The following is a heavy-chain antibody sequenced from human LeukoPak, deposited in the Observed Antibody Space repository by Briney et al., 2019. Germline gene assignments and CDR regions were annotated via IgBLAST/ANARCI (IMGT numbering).Heavy chain of an antibody. CDR2: FDPKEGET. Sequence: GASVKVSCKVSGYTLTELSMHWVRQAPGKGLEWMGGFDPKEGETIYAQKFQGRVTMTEDTSTDTAYMELSSLRSEDTAVYYCATGLAAVKDYWGQGTLVTVSS. D-gene: IGHD6-13*01. V-gene: IGHV1-24*01. J-gene: IGHJ4*02. CDR1: GYTLTELS. CDR3: ATGLAAVKDY.